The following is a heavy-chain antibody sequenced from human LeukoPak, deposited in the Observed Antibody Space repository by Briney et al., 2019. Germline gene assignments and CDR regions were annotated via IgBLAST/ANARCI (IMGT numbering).Heavy chain of an antibody. J-gene: IGHJ4*02. CDR2: IKSKTDGGTT. CDR1: GFTFSNAW. V-gene: IGHV3-15*01. CDR3: TTDLRGRLITMIVVSPDDY. D-gene: IGHD3-22*01. Sequence: GGSLRLSCAASGFTFSNAWMSWVRQAPGKGLEWVGRIKSKTDGGTTDYAAPVKGRFIISRDDSKNTLYLQMNSLKTEDTAVYYCTTDLRGRLITMIVVSPDDYWGQGTLVTVSS.